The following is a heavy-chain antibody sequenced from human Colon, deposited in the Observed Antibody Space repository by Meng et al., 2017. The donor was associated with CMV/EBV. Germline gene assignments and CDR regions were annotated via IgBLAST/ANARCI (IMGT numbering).Heavy chain of an antibody. CDR1: GFTFGDYH. Sequence: GGSLRLSCAGSGFTFGDYHMSWIRQAPGKGPEWVSYISGGGSTIKYAESVMGRFTISRDNAKNSLYLEMNSLRVEDTAVYYCARRGYCTSTSCYMHYGMDVWGQGTTVTVSS. CDR3: ARRGYCTSTSCYMHYGMDV. D-gene: IGHD2-2*02. CDR2: ISGGGSTI. V-gene: IGHV3-11*04. J-gene: IGHJ6*02.